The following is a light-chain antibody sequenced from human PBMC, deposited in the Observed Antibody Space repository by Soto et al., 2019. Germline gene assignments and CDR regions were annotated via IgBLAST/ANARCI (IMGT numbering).Light chain of an antibody. CDR1: TSDVGGYNY. CDR3: TSYTSSSPVV. CDR2: DVS. Sequence: QSVLTQPASVSGSPGQSITISCTGTTSDVGGYNYVSWYQQHPGKAPKLMIYDVSNRPSGVSSRFSGSKSGNTASLTISGLQAEDEADYYCTSYTSSSPVVFGGGTKVTVL. V-gene: IGLV2-14*01. J-gene: IGLJ2*01.